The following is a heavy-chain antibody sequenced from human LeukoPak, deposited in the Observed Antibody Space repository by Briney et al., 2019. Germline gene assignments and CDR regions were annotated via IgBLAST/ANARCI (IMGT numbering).Heavy chain of an antibody. Sequence: PGGSLRLSCAASGFSFNSDWMDWVRQAPGKGLEWVAVISYDGSNKYYADSVKGRFTISRDNSKNTLYLQMNSLRAEDTAVYYCAKLALGIAVAGTELDYWGQGTLVTVSS. CDR2: ISYDGSNK. CDR1: GFSFNSDW. CDR3: AKLALGIAVAGTELDY. J-gene: IGHJ4*02. D-gene: IGHD6-19*01. V-gene: IGHV3-30*18.